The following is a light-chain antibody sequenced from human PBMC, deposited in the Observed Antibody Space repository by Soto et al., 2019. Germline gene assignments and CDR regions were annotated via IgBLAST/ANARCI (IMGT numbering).Light chain of an antibody. CDR1: SSNIGANP. Sequence: QPVLTQPPSASGTPGQRVTISCSGSSSNIGANPINWYQQLPGTAPKLLIYNNDQRPSGVPDRFSASKSGTSASLAISGLQSEDEADYYCEAWDDSLYGAVLGGGTKVTV. V-gene: IGLV1-44*01. CDR3: EAWDDSLYGAV. CDR2: NND. J-gene: IGLJ2*01.